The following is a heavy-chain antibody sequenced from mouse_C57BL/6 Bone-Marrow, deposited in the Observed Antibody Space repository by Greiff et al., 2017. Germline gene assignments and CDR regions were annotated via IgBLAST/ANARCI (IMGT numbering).Heavy chain of an antibody. D-gene: IGHD2-10*01. CDR1: GYTFTEYS. CDR3: ARHEDRPTGAGEYFDV. Sequence: VQLQQSGAELVKPGASVKLSCKASGYTFTEYSIHWVKQRSGQGLEWIGWFYPGSGSIKYNEKFKDKATLTADKSSSTVYMELRRLTSEDSAVYFCARHEDRPTGAGEYFDVWGTGTTVTVSS. J-gene: IGHJ1*03. V-gene: IGHV1-62-2*01. CDR2: FYPGSGSI.